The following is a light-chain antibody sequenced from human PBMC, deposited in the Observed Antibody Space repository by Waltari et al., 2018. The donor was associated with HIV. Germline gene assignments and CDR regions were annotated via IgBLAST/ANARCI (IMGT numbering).Light chain of an antibody. Sequence: DTVMTQSPATLSLSPGEGATLSCRASQSVSSNVAWYQQKPGQAPRLLIYGASTRATGVPARFSGSGSGTEFTLTISSLQSEDFAVYYCQQYKNWWTFGQGTKVEIK. CDR2: GAS. J-gene: IGKJ1*01. CDR1: QSVSSN. V-gene: IGKV3-15*01. CDR3: QQYKNWWT.